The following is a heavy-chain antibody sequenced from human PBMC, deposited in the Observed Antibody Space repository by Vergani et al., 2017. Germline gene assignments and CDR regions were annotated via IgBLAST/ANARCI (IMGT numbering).Heavy chain of an antibody. V-gene: IGHV1-69*06. D-gene: IGHD3-22*01. J-gene: IGHJ4*02. CDR2: IIPIFGTA. Sequence: QVQLVQSGAEVKKPGSSVKVSCKASGGTFSSYAISWVRQAPGQGLEWMGGIIPIFGTANYAQKFQERVTITRDMSTSTAYMELSSLRSEDTAVYYCAAANYYDSSGYYYRGPYFDYWGQGTLVTVSS. CDR1: GGTFSSYA. CDR3: AAANYYDSSGYYYRGPYFDY.